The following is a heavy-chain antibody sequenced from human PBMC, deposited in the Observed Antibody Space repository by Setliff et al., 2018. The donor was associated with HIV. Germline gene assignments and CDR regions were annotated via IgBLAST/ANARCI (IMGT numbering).Heavy chain of an antibody. J-gene: IGHJ4*01. Sequence: SVKVSCKASGGTFNNDAISWVRQAPGQGLEWMGGIVPVLGITNYSPKFQGRVTITTDESTTTAYMDLSSLRSEDTAVYYCARGRSRYYYDGSGYYVDYWGQGTLVTVSS. D-gene: IGHD3-22*01. V-gene: IGHV1-69*10. CDR3: ARGRSRYYYDGSGYYVDY. CDR1: GGTFNNDA. CDR2: IVPVLGIT.